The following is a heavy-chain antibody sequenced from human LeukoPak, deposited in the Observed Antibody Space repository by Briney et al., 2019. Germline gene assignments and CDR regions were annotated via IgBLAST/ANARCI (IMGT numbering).Heavy chain of an antibody. D-gene: IGHD3-10*01. CDR3: ARANMVRGVGLFFDRNWFDP. V-gene: IGHV1-2*02. CDR1: GYTFTGHY. Sequence: ASVKVSCKASGYTFTGHYMHWVRQAPGQGLEWMGWINPNSGGTNYAQKFQGRVTVTRDTSISTAYMELSRLRSDDTAVYYCARANMVRGVGLFFDRNWFDPWGQGTLVTVSS. J-gene: IGHJ5*02. CDR2: INPNSGGT.